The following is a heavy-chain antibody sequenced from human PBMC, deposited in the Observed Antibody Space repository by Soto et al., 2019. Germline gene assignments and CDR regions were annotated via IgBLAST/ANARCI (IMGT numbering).Heavy chain of an antibody. CDR3: SRDDSDWFFN. V-gene: IGHV1-18*01. CDR1: GYTYSSFG. CDR2: ISGYKGDT. D-gene: IGHD3-9*01. Sequence: ASVKVSFKASGYTYSSFGISWVRQAPGQGLEWMGWISGYKGDTTYPQKVQDRVTMTTDASTSTAYMELSSLRSDDTAVYYCSRDDSDWFFNWGRG. J-gene: IGHJ1*01.